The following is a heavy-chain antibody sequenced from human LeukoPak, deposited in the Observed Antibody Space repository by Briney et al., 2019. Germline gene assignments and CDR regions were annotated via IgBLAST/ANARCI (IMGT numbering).Heavy chain of an antibody. CDR2: FDPEDGET. Sequence: ASVKVSRKVSGYTLTGLSMHWVRQAPGKGLEWMGGFDPEDGETIYAQKFQGRVTMTEDTSTDTAYMEVSSLRSEDTAVYCCALGGGLRGWFDPWGQGTLVTVSS. V-gene: IGHV1-24*01. CDR3: ALGGGLRGWFDP. CDR1: GYTLTGLS. D-gene: IGHD2-15*01. J-gene: IGHJ5*02.